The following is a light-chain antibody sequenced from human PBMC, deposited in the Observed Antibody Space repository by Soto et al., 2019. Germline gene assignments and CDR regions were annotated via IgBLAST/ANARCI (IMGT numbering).Light chain of an antibody. CDR3: CSYAGSSTPHVV. Sequence: QSALTQPASVSGSPGQSITISCTGTSSDVGSYNLVSWYQQHPGKAPKLMIYEGSKRPSGVSNRFSGSKSGNTASLTISGLQAEDEADYYCCSYAGSSTPHVVFGEGTKLTVL. J-gene: IGLJ2*01. CDR2: EGS. V-gene: IGLV2-23*01. CDR1: SSDVGSYNL.